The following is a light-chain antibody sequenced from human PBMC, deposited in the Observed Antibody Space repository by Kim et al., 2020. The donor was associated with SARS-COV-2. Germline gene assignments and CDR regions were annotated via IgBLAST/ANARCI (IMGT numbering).Light chain of an antibody. Sequence: ASVKITCTLSSGHSRYASAWHQQEPEKGTRYLMKLNSDGSHSKGDGIPDRFSGSSSGAERYLTISSLQSEDEADYYCQTWGTGIRVFGGGTQLTVL. J-gene: IGLJ3*02. CDR1: SGHSRYA. V-gene: IGLV4-69*01. CDR3: QTWGTGIRV. CDR2: LNSDGSH.